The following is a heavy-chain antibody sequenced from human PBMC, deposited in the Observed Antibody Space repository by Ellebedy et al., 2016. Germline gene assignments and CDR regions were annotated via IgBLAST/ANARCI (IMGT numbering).Heavy chain of an antibody. J-gene: IGHJ3*02. Sequence: SETLSLTXTVSGGSISSYYWSWIRQPAGKGLEWIGRIYTSGSTNYNPSLKSRVTMSVDTSKNQFSLKLSSVTAADTAVYYCARFGYYDSSGPHDAFDIWGQGTMVTVSS. V-gene: IGHV4-4*07. CDR2: IYTSGST. D-gene: IGHD3-22*01. CDR1: GGSISSYY. CDR3: ARFGYYDSSGPHDAFDI.